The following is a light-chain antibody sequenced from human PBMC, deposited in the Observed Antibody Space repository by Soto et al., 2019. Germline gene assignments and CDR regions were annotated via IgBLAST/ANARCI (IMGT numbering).Light chain of an antibody. CDR1: QYIRNE. CDR3: LQHNSYPIT. J-gene: IGKJ4*01. CDR2: AAS. V-gene: IGKV1-17*01. Sequence: DTQMTQSPSSLSASVGDRVTITCRASQYIRNELGWYQHKPGTAPKRLIYAASSLQSGVPSRFSGSGSGTEFTLTISSLQPDDFATYYCLQHNSYPITFGGGTKVEIK.